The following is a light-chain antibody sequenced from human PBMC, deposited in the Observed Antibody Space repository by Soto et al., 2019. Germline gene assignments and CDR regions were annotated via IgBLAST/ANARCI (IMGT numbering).Light chain of an antibody. CDR3: QQFGRSPRT. V-gene: IGKV3-20*01. Sequence: EIVLTQSPGTLSLSPGERATLSCRASQSVSSSYLAWYQQKPGQAPRLLIYAASSRATGIPDRFSGSGSGTDFTLTISRLEPEYFAVYYCQQFGRSPRTFGQGTKVEIK. J-gene: IGKJ1*01. CDR1: QSVSSSY. CDR2: AAS.